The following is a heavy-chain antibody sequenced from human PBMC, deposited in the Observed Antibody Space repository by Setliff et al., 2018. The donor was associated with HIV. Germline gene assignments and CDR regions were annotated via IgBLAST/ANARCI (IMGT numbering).Heavy chain of an antibody. Sequence: KPSETLSLTCIVSGGSISGSNYYWGWIRQPPGKGLEWVGSIYYSGSTYYSPSLKSRVTISVDTSKNQFSLTLTSVTAADTAVYYCARSVMTTTNYFDYWGPGTLVTVSS. J-gene: IGHJ4*02. CDR2: IYYSGST. CDR1: GGSISGSNYY. D-gene: IGHD4-4*01. V-gene: IGHV4-39*01. CDR3: ARSVMTTTNYFDY.